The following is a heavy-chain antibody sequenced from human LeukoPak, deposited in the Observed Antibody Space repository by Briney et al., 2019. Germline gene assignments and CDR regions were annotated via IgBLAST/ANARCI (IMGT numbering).Heavy chain of an antibody. CDR2: ITTSSTYI. D-gene: IGHD1-26*01. V-gene: IGHV3-21*01. J-gene: IGHJ6*03. Sequence: GGSLRPSCAASGFSFSDYNMNWVRQAPGKALEWVSSITTSSTYIYYGDSVKGRFTISRDNAKNSLYLQMNSLRAEDTAVYYCARDPYSGSYRAYYYYYMDVWGKGTTVTISS. CDR1: GFSFSDYN. CDR3: ARDPYSGSYRAYYYYYMDV.